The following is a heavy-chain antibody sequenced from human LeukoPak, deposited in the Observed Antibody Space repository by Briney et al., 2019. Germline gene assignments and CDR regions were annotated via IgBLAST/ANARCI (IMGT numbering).Heavy chain of an antibody. CDR1: GGSISSYY. CDR2: IYYSGST. D-gene: IGHD3-9*01. Sequence: SETLSLTRTVSGGSISSYYWSWIRQPPGKGLEWIGYIYYSGSTNYNPSLKSRVTISVDTSKNQFSLKLSSVTAADTAVYYCARVVRYFDWLLFDYWGQGTLVTVSS. CDR3: ARVVRYFDWLLFDY. V-gene: IGHV4-59*01. J-gene: IGHJ4*02.